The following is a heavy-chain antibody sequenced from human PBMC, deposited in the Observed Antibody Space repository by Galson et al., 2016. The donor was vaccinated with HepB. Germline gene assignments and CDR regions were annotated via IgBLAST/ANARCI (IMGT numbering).Heavy chain of an antibody. J-gene: IGHJ3*01. D-gene: IGHD4-17*01. CDR1: GFTFSTYA. CDR2: VTGSGSWT. V-gene: IGHV3-23*01. CDR3: ARDPNGDYFVAFDF. Sequence: SLRLSCAASGFTFSTYAMIWVRQAPGKGLEWVSSVTGSGSWTYYVDSVKGRLTISRDNSKNTLYLQMNSLRAEDTAVSYCARDPNGDYFVAFDFWGQGAMVTVSS.